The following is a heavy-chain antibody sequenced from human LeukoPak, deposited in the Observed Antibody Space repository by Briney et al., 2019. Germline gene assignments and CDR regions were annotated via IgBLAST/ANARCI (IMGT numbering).Heavy chain of an antibody. D-gene: IGHD1-26*01. CDR3: ARDLRIVGARGGHGGDY. V-gene: IGHV1-2*02. J-gene: IGHJ4*02. Sequence: GASVKVSCKASGYTFTGYYMHWVRQAPGQGLEWMGWINPNSGGTNYAQKFQGRVTMTRDTSISTAYMELSRLRSDDTAVYYCARDLRIVGARGGHGGDYCGQGTLVTVSS. CDR2: INPNSGGT. CDR1: GYTFTGYY.